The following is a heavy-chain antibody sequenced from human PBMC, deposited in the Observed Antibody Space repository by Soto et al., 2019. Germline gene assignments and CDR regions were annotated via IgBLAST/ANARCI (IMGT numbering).Heavy chain of an antibody. CDR3: ERHEGRYSRSTICYVLGWCDH. CDR2: IYYSGST. Sequence: PSETLSLTCTVSGGSISSSSYYWGWIRQPPGKGLEWIGSIYYSGSTYYNPSLKSRVTISVDTSKNQFSLKLSSVTAADTAVYYCERHEGRYSRSTICYVLGWCDHWRQGTLVTVSS. CDR1: GGSISSSSYY. J-gene: IGHJ5*02. V-gene: IGHV4-39*01. D-gene: IGHD2-2*01.